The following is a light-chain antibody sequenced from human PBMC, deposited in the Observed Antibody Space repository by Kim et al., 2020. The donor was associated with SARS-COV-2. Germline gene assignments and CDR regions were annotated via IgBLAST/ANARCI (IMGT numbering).Light chain of an antibody. CDR3: QAWDSSTAV. Sequence: SVAPGQTYSITCSGDKLGDKYACWYQQKPGQSPVLVIYQDSKRPSGIPERFSGSNSGNTATLTISGTQAMDEADYYCQAWDSSTAVFGGGTQLTVL. V-gene: IGLV3-1*01. CDR2: QDS. CDR1: KLGDKY. J-gene: IGLJ3*02.